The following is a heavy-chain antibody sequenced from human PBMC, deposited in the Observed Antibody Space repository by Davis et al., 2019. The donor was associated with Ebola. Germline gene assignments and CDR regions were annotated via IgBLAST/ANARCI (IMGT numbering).Heavy chain of an antibody. J-gene: IGHJ6*02. CDR3: ARYIAAAGSRVGSPTHFYYYYGMDV. V-gene: IGHV4-59*01. Sequence: MPSETLSLTCTVSGGSISSYYWSWVRQPPGKGLEWIAYFYYSGSTNYNPSLKSRVTISVDTSKNQLSLKLSSVTAADTAVYYCARYIAAAGSRVGSPTHFYYYYGMDVWGQGTTVTVSS. CDR1: GGSISSYY. D-gene: IGHD6-13*01. CDR2: FYYSGST.